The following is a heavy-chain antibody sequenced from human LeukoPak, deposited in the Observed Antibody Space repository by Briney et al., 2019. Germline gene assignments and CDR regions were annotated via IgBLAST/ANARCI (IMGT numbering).Heavy chain of an antibody. CDR2: TNSKTDGGTT. V-gene: IGHV3-15*01. CDR3: TTNMCSSGSCYSAFDI. CDR1: GSTFSDAW. Sequence: PGGSLRLSCAASGSTFSDAWMNWVRQAPGKGLEWVGRTNSKTDGGTTDYAAPVKGRFTISRDDSKNTLYLQMNSLKIGDTAVYYCTTNMCSSGSCYSAFDIWGQGTMVTVSS. D-gene: IGHD2-2*02. J-gene: IGHJ3*02.